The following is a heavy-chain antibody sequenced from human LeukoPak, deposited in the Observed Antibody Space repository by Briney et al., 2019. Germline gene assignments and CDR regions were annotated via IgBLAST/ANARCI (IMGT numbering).Heavy chain of an antibody. V-gene: IGHV4-4*02. Sequence: SGTLSLTCAVSGGSISSGNWWSWVRQPPGEGLEWIEEIYHSGSTNYNPSLKSRVIISVDKSNNQFSLKLSSVTAADTALYYCARPGRGGAFDIWGQGTMVTVSS. CDR1: GGSISSGNW. CDR2: IYHSGST. D-gene: IGHD1-1*01. J-gene: IGHJ3*02. CDR3: ARPGRGGAFDI.